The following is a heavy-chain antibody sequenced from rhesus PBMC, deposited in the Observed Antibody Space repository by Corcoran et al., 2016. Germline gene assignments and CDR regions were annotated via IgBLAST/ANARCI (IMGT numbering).Heavy chain of an antibody. Sequence: QVQLQESGPGLVKPSETLPLTCAVSGASISSSYWSWIRQAPGKGLEWIGRISGSSGSADSRPSLRSRVAISIDTAKNQVSLNRVSVTAADTAVYYCARAGRATDFDFWGQGVLVTVSS. CDR3: ARAGRATDFDF. CDR2: ISGSSGSA. CDR1: GASISSSY. J-gene: IGHJ4*01. D-gene: IGHD1-44*01. V-gene: IGHV4S2*01.